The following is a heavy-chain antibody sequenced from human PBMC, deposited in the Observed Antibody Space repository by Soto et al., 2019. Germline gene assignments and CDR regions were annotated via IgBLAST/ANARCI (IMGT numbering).Heavy chain of an antibody. CDR2: ISAGGGSP. J-gene: IGHJ5*02. Sequence: EVQLLESGGGLVQPGGSLRLSCAASGYSFSTYAMSWVRQAPGKGLEWVSGISAGGGSPFIADSVKGRFIISRDKAKDTLYLQMNSLTGEDTDIYYCVKHAEYKLVSWFDPWGQGTLVTVSS. CDR1: GYSFSTYA. D-gene: IGHD6-6*01. CDR3: VKHAEYKLVSWFDP. V-gene: IGHV3-23*01.